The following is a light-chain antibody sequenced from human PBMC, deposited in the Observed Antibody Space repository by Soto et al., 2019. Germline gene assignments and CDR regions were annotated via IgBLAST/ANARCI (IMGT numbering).Light chain of an antibody. J-gene: IGKJ3*01. CDR2: QVS. CDR3: MHGIHLPPFA. CDR1: QSPLHSDGKTY. V-gene: IGKV2-29*01. Sequence: EIVMTQTPLFLSVTPGQPSSISCKSSQSPLHSDGKTYLYWCLQRPGQSPLLLLYQVSSRFSGVPDRFGGSESGTDFTLNISGVEAEDVEIYYCMHGIHLPPFACGPGTKVDIK.